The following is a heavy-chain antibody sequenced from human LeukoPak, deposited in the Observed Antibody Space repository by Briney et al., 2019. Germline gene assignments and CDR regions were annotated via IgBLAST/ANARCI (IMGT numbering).Heavy chain of an antibody. V-gene: IGHV3-23*01. Sequence: PGGSLRLSCAASGFTFSSYAMSWVRQAPGKGLEWVSTITGSGGSSYYADSVKGRFTISRDNSKNTLYLQMNSLRAEDTAVYYCAKAGIAAAGTGPKYNWFDPWGQGTLVTVSS. CDR1: GFTFSSYA. CDR3: AKAGIAAAGTGPKYNWFDP. J-gene: IGHJ5*02. CDR2: ITGSGGSS. D-gene: IGHD6-13*01.